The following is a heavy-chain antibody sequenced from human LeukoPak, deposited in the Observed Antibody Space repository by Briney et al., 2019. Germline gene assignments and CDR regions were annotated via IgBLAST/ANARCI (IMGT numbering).Heavy chain of an antibody. J-gene: IGHJ5*02. CDR1: GFTFSSTA. CDR3: AKCAGPYSSSCRNWYDP. CDR2: ISRSGGGT. D-gene: IGHD6-13*01. Sequence: PGGSLRLSCADSGFTFSSTALTWVRQAPGKGLEWVSSISRSGGGTFYADSVQGRFSISRDNSKNTVYLQMNSLRAEDTAVYYCAKCAGPYSSSCRNWYDPWGQGTLVTVSS. V-gene: IGHV3-23*01.